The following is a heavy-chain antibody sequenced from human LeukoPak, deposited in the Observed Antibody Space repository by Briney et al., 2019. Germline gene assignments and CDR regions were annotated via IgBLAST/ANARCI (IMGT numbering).Heavy chain of an antibody. V-gene: IGHV1-2*02. J-gene: IGHJ3*02. Sequence: EASVKVSCKASGYTFTGYYMHWVRQAPGQGLEWMGWINPNSGGTNYAQKFQGRVTMTRDTSISTAYMELSRLRSDDTAVYYCARVRDSGYDGWPKEDAFDIWGQGTMVTVSS. CDR2: INPNSGGT. CDR1: GYTFTGYY. CDR3: ARVRDSGYDGWPKEDAFDI. D-gene: IGHD5-12*01.